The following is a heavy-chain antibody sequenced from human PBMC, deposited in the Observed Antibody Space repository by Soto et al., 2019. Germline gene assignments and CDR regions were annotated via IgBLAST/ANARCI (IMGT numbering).Heavy chain of an antibody. D-gene: IGHD5-18*01. J-gene: IGHJ6*02. CDR2: IIPIFGTA. CDR1: GGTFSSYA. Sequence: QVPLVQSGAEVKKPGSSVKVSCKASGGTFSSYAISWVRQAPGQGLEWMGGIIPIFGTANYAQKFQGRVTITADESTSTAYMELSSLRSEDTAVYYCARRGYSYGQYYYYYYGMDVWGQGTTVTVSS. CDR3: ARRGYSYGQYYYYYYGMDV. V-gene: IGHV1-69*01.